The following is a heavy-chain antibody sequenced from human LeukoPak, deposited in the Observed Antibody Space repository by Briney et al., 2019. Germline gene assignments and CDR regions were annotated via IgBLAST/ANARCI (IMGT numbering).Heavy chain of an antibody. Sequence: PSETLSLTCAVYGGSFSGCYWSWIRQPPGKGLEWIGEINHSGSTNYNPSLKSRVTISKDTSKNQFSLRLSSVTAADTAVYYCARGYGSGSYWVYWGQGTLVTVSS. CDR1: GGSFSGCY. D-gene: IGHD3-10*01. J-gene: IGHJ4*02. CDR3: ARGYGSGSYWVY. V-gene: IGHV4-34*01. CDR2: INHSGST.